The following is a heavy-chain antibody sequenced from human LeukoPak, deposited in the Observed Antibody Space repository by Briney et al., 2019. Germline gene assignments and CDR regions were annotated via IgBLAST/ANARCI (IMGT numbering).Heavy chain of an antibody. V-gene: IGHV3-7*01. CDR2: LHPDGSER. Sequence: GGSLRLSCSASGFRFTGYWITWVRQAPGKGLEWVARLHPDGSERNYVGSVEGRFTVSGDNAKSSLYLQMNSLRVEDTDVYYCARGGYSFDYLGQGTLVTVSS. CDR1: GFRFTGYW. J-gene: IGHJ4*02. CDR3: ARGGYSFDY. D-gene: IGHD5-12*01.